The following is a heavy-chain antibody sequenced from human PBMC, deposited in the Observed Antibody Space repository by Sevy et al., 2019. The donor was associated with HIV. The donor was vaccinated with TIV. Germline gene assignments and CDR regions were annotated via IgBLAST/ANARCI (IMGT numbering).Heavy chain of an antibody. CDR3: ARVGLGDCSGTNCSPNDY. CDR2: ISSGSSFI. CDR1: GFSISGYT. V-gene: IGHV3-21*01. D-gene: IGHD2-2*01. J-gene: IGHJ4*02. Sequence: GGSLRLSCAASGFSISGYTVNWVRQAPGKDLEWVSSISSGSSFIYYADSLKGRFTISRDNARNLLYLQMNSLRVEDTAVYYCARVGLGDCSGTNCSPNDYWGQGTLVTVSS.